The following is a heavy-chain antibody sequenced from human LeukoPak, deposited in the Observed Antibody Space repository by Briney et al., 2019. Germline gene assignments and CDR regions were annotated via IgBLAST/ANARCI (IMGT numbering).Heavy chain of an antibody. J-gene: IGHJ4*02. CDR3: ARRDIYCSSTSCYDY. D-gene: IGHD2-2*01. Sequence: GESLKISCKGSGYSFTNYWIGWVRQMPGKGLEWMGIIYPGDSDTRYSPSFQGQVTISADKSISTAYLQWSSLKASDTAMYYCARRDIYCSSTSCYDYWGQGTLVTVSS. V-gene: IGHV5-51*01. CDR2: IYPGDSDT. CDR1: GYSFTNYW.